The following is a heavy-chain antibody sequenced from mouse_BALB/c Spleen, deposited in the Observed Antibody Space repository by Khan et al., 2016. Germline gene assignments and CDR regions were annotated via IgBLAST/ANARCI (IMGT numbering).Heavy chain of an antibody. CDR3: ARLGSLVMFAY. CDR1: GFSLSTSGMG. Sequence: QVTLKESGPGILQSSQTLSLTCSFSGFSLSTSGMGVGWIRQPSGKGLEWLAHMWWDDDKRYNPALKSRLTNSKDNSSNQVFLKIASVDTSDTATSYCARLGSLVMFAYWGQGTLVTVSA. J-gene: IGHJ3*01. V-gene: IGHV8-12*01. CDR2: MWWDDDK.